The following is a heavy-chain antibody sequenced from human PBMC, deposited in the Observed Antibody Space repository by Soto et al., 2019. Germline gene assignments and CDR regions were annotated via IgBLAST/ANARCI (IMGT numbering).Heavy chain of an antibody. V-gene: IGHV1-46*01. D-gene: IGHD3-22*01. Sequence: ASVKVSWTASWYTFTSYDMHWVRQSPGQGLEWMGIINPSGGSTIYGQKFQGRVTMTRDTSTSTVYMELSSLRSEDTAVYYCARVRRSSGYYYGYSGQGTPVTVSS. CDR1: WYTFTSYD. J-gene: IGHJ4*02. CDR2: INPSGGST. CDR3: ARVRRSSGYYYGY.